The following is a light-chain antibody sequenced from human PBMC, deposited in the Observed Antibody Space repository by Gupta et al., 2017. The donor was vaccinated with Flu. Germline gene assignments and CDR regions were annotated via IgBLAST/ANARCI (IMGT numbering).Light chain of an antibody. V-gene: IGKV1-5*03. CDR3: QQYDSPPWT. CDR2: TAS. J-gene: IGKJ1*01. Sequence: LDWCQQRPGEAPKYLIYTASTLSTGVASRFRGSGSGTEFTLTISGLQPDDLVTYYCQQYDSPPWTFGQGTEVEI.